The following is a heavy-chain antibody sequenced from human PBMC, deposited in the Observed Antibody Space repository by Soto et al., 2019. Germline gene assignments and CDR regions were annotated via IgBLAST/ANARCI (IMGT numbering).Heavy chain of an antibody. CDR1: GFTFSDYE. J-gene: IGHJ4*02. D-gene: IGHD7-27*01. V-gene: IGHV3-48*03. Sequence: EVHLVESGGRLVQPGGSLRLSCEASGFTFSDYEMDWVRQAPGKGLEWLSYISSSGTTISYADSVKGRFTISRDNAKNSLYLQMNSLRAEDTGVYYCTRELRGYLGGFDSWGQGTPVTVSS. CDR2: ISSSGTTI. CDR3: TRELRGYLGGFDS.